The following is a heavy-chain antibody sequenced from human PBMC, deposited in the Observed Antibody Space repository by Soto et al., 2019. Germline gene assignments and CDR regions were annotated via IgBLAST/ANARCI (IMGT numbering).Heavy chain of an antibody. D-gene: IGHD3-10*01. J-gene: IGHJ6*02. CDR3: ARNNYYGSGSYDYYYGMDV. Sequence: ASVKVSCKASGYTFTSYYMHWVRQAPGQGLEWMGIINPSGGSTSYAQKFQGRVTMTRDTSTSTVYMELSSLRSEDTAVYYCARNNYYGSGSYDYYYGMDVWGQGTTVTVSS. CDR1: GYTFTSYY. CDR2: INPSGGST. V-gene: IGHV1-46*01.